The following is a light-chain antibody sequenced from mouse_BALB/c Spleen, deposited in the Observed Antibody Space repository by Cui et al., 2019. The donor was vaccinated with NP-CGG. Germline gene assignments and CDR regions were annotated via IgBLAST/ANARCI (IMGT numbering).Light chain of an antibody. V-gene: IGLV1*01. J-gene: IGLJ1*01. CDR1: TGAVTSSNY. CDR3: ALWYSNHWV. Sequence: AVFTQGSAPTTSPGETVTLTCRSNTGAVTSSNYANWVQEKPDHLFTGLIGGTNNRAPGVPARFSGSLIGDKAALTITGAQTEDEAIYFCALWYSNHWVFGGGTKLTVL. CDR2: GTN.